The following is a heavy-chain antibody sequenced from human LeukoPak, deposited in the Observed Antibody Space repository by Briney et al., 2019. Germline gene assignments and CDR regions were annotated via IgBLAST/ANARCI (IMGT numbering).Heavy chain of an antibody. V-gene: IGHV3-9*01. Sequence: GGSLRLSCAASGFTFDDYAMHWVRQAPGKGLEWVSGISWNSGSIGYADSVKGRFTISRDNAKNSLYLQMNSLRDEDTAVYYCASTSTPGGPYWGQGTLVTVSS. D-gene: IGHD2-2*01. CDR3: ASTSTPGGPY. J-gene: IGHJ4*02. CDR2: ISWNSGSI. CDR1: GFTFDDYA.